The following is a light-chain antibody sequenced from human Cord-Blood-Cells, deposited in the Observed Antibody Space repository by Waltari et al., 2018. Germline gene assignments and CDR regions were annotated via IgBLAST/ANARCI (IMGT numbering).Light chain of an antibody. V-gene: IGKV4-1*01. Sequence: DIVMTQSPDSLAVSLGERATINCKSSQSFLYSSNNKNYLAWYQQKPGQPPKLLIYWASTRASGVPDRFSGSGSGTYFTLTISSLQAEDVAVYYCQQYYSTPPYTFGQGTKLEIK. CDR1: QSFLYSSNNKNY. CDR2: WAS. J-gene: IGKJ2*01. CDR3: QQYYSTPPYT.